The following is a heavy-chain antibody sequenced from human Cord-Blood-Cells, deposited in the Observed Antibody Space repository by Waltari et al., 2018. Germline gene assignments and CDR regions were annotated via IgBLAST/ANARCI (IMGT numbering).Heavy chain of an antibody. CDR1: GYTFTSYG. CDR3: ARGMRYCSSTSCPYDAFDI. CDR2: ISAYNGNT. V-gene: IGHV1-18*04. D-gene: IGHD2-2*01. Sequence: AEVKKPGASVKVSCKASGYTFTSYGISWVRQDPGQGPEWMGWISAYNGNTNYAQKLQGRVTMTTDTSTSTAYMELRSLRSDDTAVYYCARGMRYCSSTSCPYDAFDIWGQGTMVTVSS. J-gene: IGHJ3*02.